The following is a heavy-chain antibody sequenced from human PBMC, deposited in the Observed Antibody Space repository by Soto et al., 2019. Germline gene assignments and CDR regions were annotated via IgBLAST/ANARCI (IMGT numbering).Heavy chain of an antibody. Sequence: GSLIRADGASGLTFTSYSMNLVRQAPGEGLEWVSSISSTTNYIYYGDSMKGRFTISRDNAKNSRYLEMNSLRAEDTAVYYCARGSEDLTSNFDYWGQGTLVTV. V-gene: IGHV3-21*06. J-gene: IGHJ4*02. CDR1: GLTFTSYS. CDR3: ARGSEDLTSNFDY. CDR2: ISSTTNYI.